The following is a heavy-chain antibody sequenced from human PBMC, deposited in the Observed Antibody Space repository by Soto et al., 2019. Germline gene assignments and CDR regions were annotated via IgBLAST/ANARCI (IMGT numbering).Heavy chain of an antibody. CDR3: ARGLERGYSYFDY. Sequence: ASVKVSCKASGYSFTSHYMHWVRQAPGQGLEWMGIMNPSGGTTSYAQKFQGRVTMTRDTSRRTVYMDLSSLRSEDTAVYYCARGLERGYSYFDYWGQGTPVTV. V-gene: IGHV1-46*03. CDR1: GYSFTSHY. D-gene: IGHD5-18*01. J-gene: IGHJ4*02. CDR2: MNPSGGTT.